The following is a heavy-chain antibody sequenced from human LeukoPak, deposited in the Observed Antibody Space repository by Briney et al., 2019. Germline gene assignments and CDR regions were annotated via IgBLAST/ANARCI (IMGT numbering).Heavy chain of an antibody. J-gene: IGHJ4*02. CDR2: IWYDGSNK. Sequence: GGSLRLSCAASGFTFSSYGMHWVRQAPGKGLEWVAVIWYDGSNKYYADSVKGRFTISRDNAKNSLYLQMNSLRDEDTAVYYCARDGYSSSWSDFDYWGQGTLVTVSS. CDR1: GFTFSSYG. CDR3: ARDGYSSSWSDFDY. V-gene: IGHV3-33*01. D-gene: IGHD6-13*01.